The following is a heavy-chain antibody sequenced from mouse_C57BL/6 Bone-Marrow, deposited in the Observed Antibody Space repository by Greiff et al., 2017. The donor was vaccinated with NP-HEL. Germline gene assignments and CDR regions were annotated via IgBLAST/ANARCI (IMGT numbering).Heavy chain of an antibody. CDR2: GQGLEWIG. Sequence: VQLVESGPELARPWASVKISCQAFYTFSRRVHFAIRDTNYWLQWVKQRPGQGLEWIGAIYPGNGDTSSNQKFKGKATLTAAKSSSTAYMKIISLTAEDSAVCDCASYGSSYGWFAYWGQGTLVTVSA. V-gene: IGHV1-87*01. D-gene: IGHD1-1*01. CDR3: AEDSAVCDCASYGSSYGWFAY. CDR1: YTFSRRVH. J-gene: IGHJ3*01.